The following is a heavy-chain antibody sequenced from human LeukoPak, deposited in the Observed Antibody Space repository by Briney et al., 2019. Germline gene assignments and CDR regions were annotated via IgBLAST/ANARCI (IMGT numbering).Heavy chain of an antibody. V-gene: IGHV3-30*02. CDR2: IQYDGSKK. CDR3: AREGSGMDV. Sequence: GGSLGLSCVASGFTFSSNGMHWVRQAPGKGLEWVTFIQYDGSKKYYADSVKGRFTISRDNSKNTLYLEMNSLRAEDTAVYYCAREGSGMDVWGKGTTVTVSS. J-gene: IGHJ6*03. CDR1: GFTFSSNG.